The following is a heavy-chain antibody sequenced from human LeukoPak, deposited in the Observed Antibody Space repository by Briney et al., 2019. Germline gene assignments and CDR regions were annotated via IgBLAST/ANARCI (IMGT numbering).Heavy chain of an antibody. Sequence: GGSLRLSCAASGFTFSTYWMNWVRQAPGKGLEWVANIKKDGSEKYYVDSVKGRFTISRDNAKNSLYLQMNSLRAEDTAVYYCARYGSGSYYNSFDYWGQGTLVTVSS. J-gene: IGHJ4*02. CDR1: GFTFSTYW. CDR3: ARYGSGSYYNSFDY. V-gene: IGHV3-7*01. CDR2: IKKDGSEK. D-gene: IGHD3-10*01.